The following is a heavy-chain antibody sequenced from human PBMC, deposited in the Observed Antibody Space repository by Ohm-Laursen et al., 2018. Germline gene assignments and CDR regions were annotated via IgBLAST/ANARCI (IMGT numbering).Heavy chain of an antibody. CDR3: AGDAVVTTGVDY. CDR1: GYTFTGYY. Sequence: GSSVKVSCKASGYTFTGYYMHWVRQAPGQGLEWMGWINPNSGGTNYAQKFQGRVTMTRDTSISTAYMELSRLRSDDTAVYYCAGDAVVTTGVDYWGQGTLVTVSS. CDR2: INPNSGGT. J-gene: IGHJ4*02. D-gene: IGHD4-17*01. V-gene: IGHV1-2*02.